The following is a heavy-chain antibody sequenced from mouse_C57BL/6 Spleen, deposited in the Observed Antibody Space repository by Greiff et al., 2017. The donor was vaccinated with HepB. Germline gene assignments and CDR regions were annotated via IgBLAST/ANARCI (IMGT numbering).Heavy chain of an antibody. D-gene: IGHD2-12*01. CDR3: AKGLYSPFAY. V-gene: IGHV1-22*01. J-gene: IGHJ3*01. Sequence: VQLKESGPELVKPGASVKMSCKASGYTFTDYNMHWVKQSHGKSLEWIGYINPNNGGTSYNQKFKGKATLTVNKSSSTAYMELRSLTSEDSAVYYCAKGLYSPFAYWGQGTLVTVSA. CDR2: INPNNGGT. CDR1: GYTFTDYN.